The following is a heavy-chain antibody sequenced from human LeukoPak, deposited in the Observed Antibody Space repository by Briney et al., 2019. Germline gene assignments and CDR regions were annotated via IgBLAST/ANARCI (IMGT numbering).Heavy chain of an antibody. J-gene: IGHJ4*02. Sequence: GGSLRLSCAASGFTFSSYGMHWVRQAPPKGLEWVAVIWYDGSNKYYADSVKGRFTISRDNSKNTLYLQMNSLRAEDTAVYYCAKPMVRGVIIPPDYWGQGTLVTVSS. D-gene: IGHD3-10*01. CDR1: GFTFSSYG. CDR3: AKPMVRGVIIPPDY. V-gene: IGHV3-33*06. CDR2: IWYDGSNK.